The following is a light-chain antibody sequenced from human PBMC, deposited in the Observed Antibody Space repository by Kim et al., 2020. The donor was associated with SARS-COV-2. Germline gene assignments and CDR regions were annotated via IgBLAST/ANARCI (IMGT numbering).Light chain of an antibody. J-gene: IGKJ2*01. CDR2: KAS. CDR1: QSVSSW. V-gene: IGKV1-5*03. CDR3: QQYDSHPYT. Sequence: DIQMTQSPSTLSASVGDRVTITCRASQSVSSWFAWYQQKPGKAPKLLIYKASTLEGGVPSRFSGRGSGTEFTLTINSLQPDDFATYSCQQYDSHPYTFGQGTKLEIK.